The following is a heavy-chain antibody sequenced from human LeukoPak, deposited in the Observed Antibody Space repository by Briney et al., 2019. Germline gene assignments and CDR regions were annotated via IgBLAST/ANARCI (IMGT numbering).Heavy chain of an antibody. CDR1: GFTFSSYE. CDR2: ISSSGSTI. J-gene: IGHJ3*02. CDR3: ARAGTIQLWFNPAFDI. Sequence: PGRSLRLSCAASGFTFSSYEMNWVRQAPGKGLKWVSYISSSGSTIYYADSVKGRFTISRDNAKNSLYLQMNSLRAEDTAVYYCARAGTIQLWFNPAFDIWGQGTMVTVSS. D-gene: IGHD5-18*01. V-gene: IGHV3-48*03.